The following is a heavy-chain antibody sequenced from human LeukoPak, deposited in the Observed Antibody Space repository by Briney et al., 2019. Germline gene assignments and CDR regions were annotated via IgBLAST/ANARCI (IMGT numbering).Heavy chain of an antibody. V-gene: IGHV3-21*01. CDR2: ISSSSSYI. D-gene: IGHD2-15*01. Sequence: GSLRLSCAASGFTFSSYSMNWVRQAPGKGLEWVSSISSSSSYIYYADSVKGRFTISRDNAKNSLYLQMNSLRAEDTAVYYCARDGGCCSGGSCPNWFDPWGQGTLVTVSS. J-gene: IGHJ5*02. CDR1: GFTFSSYS. CDR3: ARDGGCCSGGSCPNWFDP.